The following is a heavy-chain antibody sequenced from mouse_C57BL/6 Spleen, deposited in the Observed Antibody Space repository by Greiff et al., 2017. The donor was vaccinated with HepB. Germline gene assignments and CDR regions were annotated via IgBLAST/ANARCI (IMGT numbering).Heavy chain of an antibody. Sequence: QVQLQQPGTELVKPGASVKLSCKASGYTFTSYWMHWVKQRPGQGLEWIGNINPSNGGTNYNEKFKSKATLTVDKSTSTAYMQLSSLTSEDSAVYYCARGITTVVATPAYWGQGTLVTVSA. J-gene: IGHJ3*01. CDR3: ARGITTVVATPAY. D-gene: IGHD1-1*01. CDR2: INPSNGGT. V-gene: IGHV1-53*01. CDR1: GYTFTSYW.